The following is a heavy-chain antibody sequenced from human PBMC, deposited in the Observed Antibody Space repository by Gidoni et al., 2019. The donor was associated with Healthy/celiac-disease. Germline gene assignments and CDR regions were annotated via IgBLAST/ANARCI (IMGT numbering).Heavy chain of an antibody. CDR1: GFTFSNAW. D-gene: IGHD6-6*01. CDR2: IKSKTDGGTT. CDR3: TTDLEGEQLAPIFDY. Sequence: EVQLVESGGGLVKPGGSLRLSCAASGFTFSNAWMSWVRQAPGKGLEWVGRIKSKTDGGTTDYAAPVKGRFTISRDDSKNTLYLQMNSLKTEDTAVYYCTTDLEGEQLAPIFDYWGQGTLVTVSS. V-gene: IGHV3-15*01. J-gene: IGHJ4*02.